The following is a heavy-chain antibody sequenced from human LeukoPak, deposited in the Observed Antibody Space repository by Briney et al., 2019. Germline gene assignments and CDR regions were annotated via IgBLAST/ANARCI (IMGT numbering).Heavy chain of an antibody. D-gene: IGHD5-24*01. J-gene: IGHJ4*02. CDR1: GGSISSYY. CDR2: IYYSGST. V-gene: IGHV4-59*01. Sequence: SETLSLTCTVSGGSISSYYWSWIRQPPGKGLEWIGYIYYSGSTNYNPSLKSRVTISVDTSKNQFSLTLSTVTAADTAVYYSARVGRYGYNLEYFDYWGQGTLVTVSS. CDR3: ARVGRYGYNLEYFDY.